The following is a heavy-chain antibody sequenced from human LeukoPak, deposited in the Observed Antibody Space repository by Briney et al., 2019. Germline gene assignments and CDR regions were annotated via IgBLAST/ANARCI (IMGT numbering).Heavy chain of an antibody. CDR3: ARGVTTVRGVIITNWFDP. J-gene: IGHJ5*02. CDR2: IYTSGST. V-gene: IGHV4-4*07. CDR1: GGSISSYY. D-gene: IGHD3-10*01. Sequence: SETLSLTCTVSGGSISSYYWSWIRQPAGKGLEWIGRIYTSGSTNYNPSLKSRVTMSVDTSKNQFSLKLSSVTAADTAVYYCARGVTTVRGVIITNWFDPWGQGTLVTVSS.